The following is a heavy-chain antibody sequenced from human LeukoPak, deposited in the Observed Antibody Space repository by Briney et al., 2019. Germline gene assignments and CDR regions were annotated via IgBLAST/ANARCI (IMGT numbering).Heavy chain of an antibody. D-gene: IGHD3-10*01. CDR1: GFAFSSYG. CDR3: MTRDTSGY. Sequence: PGGSLRLSCAASGFAFSSYGMHWVRQAPGKGLEWVAVIWYDGTNKYYADSVKGRFTISRDNSKNTLYLQMNSLRVDDTAVYYCMTRDTSGYWGQGTLVTVSS. J-gene: IGHJ4*02. CDR2: IWYDGTNK. V-gene: IGHV3-33*01.